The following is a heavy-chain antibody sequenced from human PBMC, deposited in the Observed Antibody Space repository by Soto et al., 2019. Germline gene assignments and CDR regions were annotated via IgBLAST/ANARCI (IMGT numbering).Heavy chain of an antibody. CDR2: IYYSGST. D-gene: IGHD1-26*01. J-gene: IGHJ4*02. Sequence: PSETLSLTCTVSGGSISSTNYYWGWIRQPPGKGLEWIGSIYYSGSTYYNPSLKSRVTISVDTSKNQFSLKLSSVTAADTAMYYCARLFPHSGSYMDYCGQGTLVTVSS. CDR3: ARLFPHSGSYMDY. V-gene: IGHV4-39*01. CDR1: GGSISSTNYY.